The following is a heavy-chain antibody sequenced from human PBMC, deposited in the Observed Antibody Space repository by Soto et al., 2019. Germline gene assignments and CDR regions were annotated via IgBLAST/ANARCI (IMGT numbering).Heavy chain of an antibody. D-gene: IGHD3-22*01. V-gene: IGHV1-69*13. CDR3: ARGIITMIVVVVDYYGMDV. J-gene: IGHJ6*02. CDR1: GGTFSSYA. Sequence: SVKVSCKASGGTFSSYAISWVRQAPGQGLDWMGGIIPIFGTANYAQKFQGRVTITADESTSTAYMELSSLRSEDTAVYYCARGIITMIVVVVDYYGMDVWGQGTTVTVSS. CDR2: IIPIFGTA.